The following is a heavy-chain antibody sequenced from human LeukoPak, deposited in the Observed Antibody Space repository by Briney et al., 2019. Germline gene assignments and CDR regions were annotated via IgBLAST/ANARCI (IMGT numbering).Heavy chain of an antibody. CDR2: IYYSGST. CDR3: ARGYSLVRWFDP. CDR1: GGSISSGGYY. V-gene: IGHV4-61*08. J-gene: IGHJ5*02. D-gene: IGHD5-18*01. Sequence: PSQTLSLTCTVSGGSISSGGYYWSWIRQPPGKGLEWIGYIYYSGSTNYNPSLKSRVTISVDTSKNQFSLKLSSVTAADTAVYYCARGYSLVRWFDPWGQGTLVTVSS.